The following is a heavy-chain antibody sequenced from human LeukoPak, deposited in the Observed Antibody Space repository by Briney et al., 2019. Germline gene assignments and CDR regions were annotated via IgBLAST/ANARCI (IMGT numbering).Heavy chain of an antibody. D-gene: IGHD4-17*01. Sequence: SETLSLTCAVYGGSFSGYYWSWIRQPPGKGLEWIGEINHSGSTNYNPSLKSRVTISVDTSKNQFSLKLSSVTAADTAVYYCARGRDYGDYDETFYYYYYMDVWGKGTTVTVSS. CDR1: GGSFSGYY. CDR2: INHSGST. CDR3: ARGRDYGDYDETFYYYYYMDV. V-gene: IGHV4-34*01. J-gene: IGHJ6*03.